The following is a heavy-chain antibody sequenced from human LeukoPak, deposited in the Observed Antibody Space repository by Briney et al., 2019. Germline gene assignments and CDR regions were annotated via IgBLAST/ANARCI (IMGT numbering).Heavy chain of an antibody. D-gene: IGHD1-14*01. V-gene: IGHV4-59*01. J-gene: IGHJ4*02. CDR1: GGSISSYY. CDR3: ARGGPGEPFDY. CDR2: IYYSGST. Sequence: PSETLSLTCTVSGGSISSYYWSWVRQPPGKGLEWIGYIYYSGSTNYNPSLKSRVTISVDTSKNKFSLKLSSVTAADTAVYYCARGGPGEPFDYWGQGTLVTVSS.